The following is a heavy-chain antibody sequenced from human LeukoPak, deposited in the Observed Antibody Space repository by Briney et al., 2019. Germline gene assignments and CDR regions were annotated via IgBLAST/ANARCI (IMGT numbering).Heavy chain of an antibody. V-gene: IGHV4-59*08. Sequence: PSETLSLTCTVSGGYISSYYWSWIRQPPGKGLEWIGYIYYSGTTNYNPSLKSRVTMSVDTSKNQFSLKLSSVTAADTAVYYCARLPLRSHFDYWGQGTLVTVSS. CDR1: GGYISSYY. CDR3: ARLPLRSHFDY. J-gene: IGHJ4*02. CDR2: IYYSGTT.